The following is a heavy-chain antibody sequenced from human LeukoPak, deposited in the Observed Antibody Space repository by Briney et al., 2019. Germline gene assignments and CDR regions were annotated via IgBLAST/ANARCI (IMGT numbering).Heavy chain of an antibody. CDR2: INTNTGNP. CDR1: GYTFTSYA. D-gene: IGHD6-13*01. J-gene: IGHJ6*02. CDR3: ARDLRTGSSSWLYGMDV. V-gene: IGHV7-4-1*02. Sequence: GASVKDSCKASGYTFTSYAMNWVRQAPGQGLEWMGWINTNTGNPTYAQGFTGRFVFSLDTSVSTAYLQISSLKAEDTAVYYCARDLRTGSSSWLYGMDVWGQGTTVTVPS.